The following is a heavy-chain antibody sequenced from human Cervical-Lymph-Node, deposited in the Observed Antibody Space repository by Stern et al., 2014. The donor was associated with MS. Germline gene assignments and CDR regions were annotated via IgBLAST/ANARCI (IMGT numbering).Heavy chain of an antibody. CDR3: ARAYSHVSGSLDY. Sequence: QVQLQESGPGLVKPSQTLSLTCSVSGGSVSSGGYFWSWIRQHPGRDLEGIGNIDYSWSTYEKPSLTRPGLLSVDTAKSQLFLKMTSVTVADTAVYYCARAYSHVSGSLDYWGQGTLVTVSS. D-gene: IGHD3-10*01. CDR2: IDYSWST. CDR1: GGSVSSGGYF. V-gene: IGHV4-31*01. J-gene: IGHJ4*02.